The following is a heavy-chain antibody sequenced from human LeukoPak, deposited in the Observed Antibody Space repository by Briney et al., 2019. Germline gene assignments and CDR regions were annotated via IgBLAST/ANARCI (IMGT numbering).Heavy chain of an antibody. J-gene: IGHJ4*02. CDR3: AISNSGRQWLVWVGYFDY. V-gene: IGHV4-30-4*08. CDR1: GGSISSGDYY. D-gene: IGHD6-19*01. Sequence: SETLSLTCTVSGGSISSGDYYWSWIRQPPGKGLEWIGYIYYSGSTYYNPSLKSRVTISVDTSKNQFSLKLSSVTAADTAVYYCAISNSGRQWLVWVGYFDYWGQGTLVTVSS. CDR2: IYYSGST.